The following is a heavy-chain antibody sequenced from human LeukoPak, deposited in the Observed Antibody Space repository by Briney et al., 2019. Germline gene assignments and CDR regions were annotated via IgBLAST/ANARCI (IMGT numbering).Heavy chain of an antibody. CDR2: INTYNDYT. D-gene: IGHD1-7*01. Sequence: ASVKVSCKASGYTFSNYGISWVRQAPGQGLEWMGWINTYNDYTNYARKLQGRVTMTTETSTSTAYMELRSLRSDDTAVYYCARGQDLGLELFDYWGQGTLVTVSS. CDR1: GYTFSNYG. J-gene: IGHJ4*02. CDR3: ARGQDLGLELFDY. V-gene: IGHV1-18*01.